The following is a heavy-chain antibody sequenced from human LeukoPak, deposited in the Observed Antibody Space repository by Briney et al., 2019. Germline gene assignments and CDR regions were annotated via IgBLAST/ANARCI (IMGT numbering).Heavy chain of an antibody. D-gene: IGHD6-13*01. CDR3: ARDPESQYSSSWYSFDY. CDR1: GYTFTGYY. J-gene: IGHJ4*02. CDR2: INPNSGGT. V-gene: IGHV1-2*02. Sequence: ASVKVSCKASGYTFTGYYMHWVRQAPGQGLEWMGWINPNSGGTNYAQKFQGRVTMTRDTSISTAYMELSRLRSDDTAVYYCARDPESQYSSSWYSFDYWGQGTLVTVCS.